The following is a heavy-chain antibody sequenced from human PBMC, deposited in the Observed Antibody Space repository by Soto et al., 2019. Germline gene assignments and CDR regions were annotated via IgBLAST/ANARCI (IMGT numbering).Heavy chain of an antibody. CDR3: VRDGTKNLRDWFDP. CDR1: GASISGFY. V-gene: IGHV4-4*07. Sequence: PSETLSLTCTVSGASISGFYWSWIRKSAGKGLEWIGRIYATGTTDYNPPLKGRVMMSVDTSKKQFSLKLRSVTAADTAVYYCVRDGTKNLRDWFDPWGQGISVTVSS. D-gene: IGHD1-1*01. CDR2: IYATGTT. J-gene: IGHJ5*02.